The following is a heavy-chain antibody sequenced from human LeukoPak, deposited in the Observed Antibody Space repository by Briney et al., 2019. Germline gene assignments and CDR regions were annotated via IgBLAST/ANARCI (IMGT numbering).Heavy chain of an antibody. V-gene: IGHV4-59*01. Sequence: PSETLSLTCTVSGGSISSYYWSWIRQPPGKGLEWIGYIYYSGSTNYNPSPKSRVTISVDTSKNQFSLKLSSVTAADTAVYYCARARYVPGFGVGIFDYWGQGTLVTVSS. CDR2: IYYSGST. D-gene: IGHD3-3*01. CDR1: GGSISSYY. CDR3: ARARYVPGFGVGIFDY. J-gene: IGHJ4*02.